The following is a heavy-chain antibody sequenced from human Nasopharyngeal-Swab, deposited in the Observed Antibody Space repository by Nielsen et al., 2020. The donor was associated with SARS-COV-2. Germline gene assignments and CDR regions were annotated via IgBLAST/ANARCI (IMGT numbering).Heavy chain of an antibody. CDR2: INHSGST. Sequence: SETLSLTCAVYGGSFSGYYWSWIRQPPGKGPEWIGEINHSGSTNYNPSLKSRVTISVDTSKNQFSLKLSSVTAADTAVYYCARGGAAAGTGVWWFDPWGQGTLVTVSS. CDR3: ARGGAAAGTGVWWFDP. D-gene: IGHD6-13*01. CDR1: GGSFSGYY. J-gene: IGHJ5*02. V-gene: IGHV4-34*01.